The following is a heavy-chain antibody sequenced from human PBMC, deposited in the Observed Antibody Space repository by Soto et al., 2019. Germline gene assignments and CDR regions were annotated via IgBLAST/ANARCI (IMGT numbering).Heavy chain of an antibody. J-gene: IGHJ6*02. V-gene: IGHV1-69*13. D-gene: IGHD2-2*01. Sequence: ASVKVSCKASGGTFSSYAISWVRQAPGQGLEWMGGINPISGTANYAQKFQGRVTITADESTSTAYMELSSLRSEDTAVYYCARSQGSSTSLEIYYYYYGMDVWGQGTTVTVSS. CDR2: INPISGTA. CDR3: ARSQGSSTSLEIYYYYYGMDV. CDR1: GGTFSSYA.